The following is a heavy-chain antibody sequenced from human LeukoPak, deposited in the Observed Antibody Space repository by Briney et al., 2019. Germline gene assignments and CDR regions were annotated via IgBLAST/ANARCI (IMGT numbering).Heavy chain of an antibody. D-gene: IGHD4-17*01. CDR2: ISGSGGST. J-gene: IGHJ4*02. Sequence: GGSLRLSCVASGITFSSYAMSWVRQAPGKGLEWVPAISGSGGSTYYADSVKGRFTISRDNSKNTLYLQMNSLRAEDTAVYYCAKDRDTVTTTLDYWGQGTLVTVSS. V-gene: IGHV3-23*01. CDR3: AKDRDTVTTTLDY. CDR1: GITFSSYA.